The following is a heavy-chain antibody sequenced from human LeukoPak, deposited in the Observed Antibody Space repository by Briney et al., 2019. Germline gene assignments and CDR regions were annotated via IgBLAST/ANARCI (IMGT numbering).Heavy chain of an antibody. CDR3: ERGPDYNQNPS. Sequence: ASVKVSCKASGGTFSSYAISWVRQAPGQGLEWMGGIIPIFGTANYAQKFQGRVTITADESTSTAYMELSSLRSEDTAVYYCERGPDYNQNPSWGQGTLVTVSS. CDR2: IIPIFGTA. J-gene: IGHJ4*02. V-gene: IGHV1-69*13. CDR1: GGTFSSYA. D-gene: IGHD4-11*01.